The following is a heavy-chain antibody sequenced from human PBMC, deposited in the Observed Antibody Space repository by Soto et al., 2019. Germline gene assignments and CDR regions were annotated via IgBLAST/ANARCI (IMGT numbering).Heavy chain of an antibody. V-gene: IGHV3-53*01. Sequence: EVQLVESGGGVIQPGGSLRLSCAASGLYVGSSYMSWVRQAPGKGLEWISYISGGGETYYSNSVKGRFTISKDNSKNTFFLQMHSVRAEDTAVYYCARNGDGGWGNWGRGVQVTVTS. CDR1: GLYVGSSY. CDR3: ARNGDGGWGN. J-gene: IGHJ4*02. D-gene: IGHD7-27*01. CDR2: ISGGGET.